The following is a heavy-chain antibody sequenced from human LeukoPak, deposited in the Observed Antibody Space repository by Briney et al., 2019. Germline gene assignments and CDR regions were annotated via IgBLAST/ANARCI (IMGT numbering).Heavy chain of an antibody. CDR1: GFTFSSYS. V-gene: IGHV3-21*01. J-gene: IGHJ4*02. D-gene: IGHD6-13*01. CDR2: ISSSSSYI. CDR3: ATDRGGYSSSWFAQNDY. Sequence: GGSLRLSCAASGFTFSSYSMNWVRQAPGKGLEWVSSISSSSSYIYYADSVKGRFTISRDNAKNSLCLQMNSLRAEDTAVYYCATDRGGYSSSWFAQNDYWGQGTLVTVSS.